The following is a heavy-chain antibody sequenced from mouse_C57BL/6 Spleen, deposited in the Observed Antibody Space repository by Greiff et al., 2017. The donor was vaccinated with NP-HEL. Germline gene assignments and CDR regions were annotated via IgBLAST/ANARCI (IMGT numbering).Heavy chain of an antibody. CDR3: ARGRTGGYFDV. CDR1: GFTFSSYG. V-gene: IGHV5-6*01. CDR2: ISSGGSYT. J-gene: IGHJ1*03. Sequence: EVQRVESGGDLVKPGGSLKLSCAASGFTFSSYGMSWVRQTPDKRLEWVATISSGGSYTYYPDSVKGRFTISRDNAKNTLYLQMSSLKFEDTAMYYCARGRTGGYFDVWGTGTTVTVSS.